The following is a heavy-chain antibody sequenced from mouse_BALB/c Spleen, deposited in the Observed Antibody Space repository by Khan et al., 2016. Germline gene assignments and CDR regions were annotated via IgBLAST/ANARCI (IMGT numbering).Heavy chain of an antibody. CDR1: GYTFTNYG. Sequence: QIQLVQSGPELKKPGETVKISCKASGYTFTNYGMNWVKQAPGKDLKWMGWINTYTGEPTYADDFKGRFAFSLETSASTAYLQINNLRNEDTATYFCARYRYYYGSSKYLDVWGAGTTVTVSS. D-gene: IGHD1-1*01. CDR2: INTYTGEP. V-gene: IGHV9-3-1*01. CDR3: ARYRYYYGSSKYLDV. J-gene: IGHJ1*01.